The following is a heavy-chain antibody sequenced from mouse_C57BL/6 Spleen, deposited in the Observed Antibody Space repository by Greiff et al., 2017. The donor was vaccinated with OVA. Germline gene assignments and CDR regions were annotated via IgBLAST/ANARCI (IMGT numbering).Heavy chain of an antibody. V-gene: IGHV1-64*01. D-gene: IGHD2-4*01. J-gene: IGHJ2*01. CDR2: IHPNSGST. CDR1: GYTFTSYW. Sequence: QVQLQQPGAELVKPGASVKLSCKASGYTFTSYWMHWVKQRPGQGLEWIGMIHPNSGSTNYNEKFKSKATLTVDKSSSTAYMQLSSLTSEDSAVYYCARSYDYDDGDYWGQGTTLTVSS. CDR3: ARSYDYDDGDY.